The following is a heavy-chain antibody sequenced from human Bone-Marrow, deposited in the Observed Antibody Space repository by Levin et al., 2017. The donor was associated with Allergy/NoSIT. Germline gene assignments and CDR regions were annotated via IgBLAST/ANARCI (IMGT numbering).Heavy chain of an antibody. CDR1: GFTFSSYS. CDR2: ISSSSSYI. D-gene: IGHD5-18*01. V-gene: IGHV3-21*01. J-gene: IGHJ4*02. Sequence: SCAASGFTFSSYSMNWVRQAPGKGLEWVSSISSSSSYIYYADSVKGRFTISRDNAKNSLYLQMNSLRAEDTAVYYCARDHQSWGGYSYGYSFDYWGQGTLVTVSS. CDR3: ARDHQSWGGYSYGYSFDY.